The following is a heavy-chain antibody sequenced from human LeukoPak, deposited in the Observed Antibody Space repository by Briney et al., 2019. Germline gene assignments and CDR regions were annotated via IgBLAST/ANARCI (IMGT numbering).Heavy chain of an antibody. CDR2: ISYDGSNK. V-gene: IGHV3-30*18. CDR1: GFTFSSYG. J-gene: IGHJ4*02. D-gene: IGHD2-15*01. CDR3: AKILGYCSGGSCLFDY. Sequence: PGGSLRLSCAASGFTFSSYGVHWVRQAPGKGLEWVAVISYDGSNKYYADSVKGGFTISRDNSKNALYLQMNSLRAEDTTVYYCAKILGYCSGGSCLFDYWGQGTLVTVSS.